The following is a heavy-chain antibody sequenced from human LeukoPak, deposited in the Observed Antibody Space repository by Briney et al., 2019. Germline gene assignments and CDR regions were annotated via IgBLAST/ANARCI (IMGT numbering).Heavy chain of an antibody. J-gene: IGHJ4*02. D-gene: IGHD3-10*01. Sequence: ASVKVSCKASGYTFTDYYIHWVRQAPGQGLEWMGWINPSNGGTNFAQEFQGRVTMTRDTSISTAYMELSRLTSDDTAVHYCARVGYFGSGSYCPYWGQGTLVTVSS. V-gene: IGHV1-2*02. CDR2: INPSNGGT. CDR1: GYTFTDYY. CDR3: ARVGYFGSGSYCPY.